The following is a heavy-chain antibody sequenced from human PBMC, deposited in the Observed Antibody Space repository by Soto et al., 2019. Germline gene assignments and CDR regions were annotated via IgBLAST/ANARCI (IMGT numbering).Heavy chain of an antibody. CDR3: ARDTDSYYYDSSGYWHY. Sequence: QVQLVQSGAEVKKPGASVKVSCKASGYTFTGYYIHWVRQAPGQGLEWMGWINPNSGGANYAQKFQGRVTMTRDTSIGTAYMELRRLRSDDTAVYYCARDTDSYYYDSSGYWHYWGQGTRVTVSS. J-gene: IGHJ4*02. CDR2: INPNSGGA. CDR1: GYTFTGYY. D-gene: IGHD3-22*01. V-gene: IGHV1-2*02.